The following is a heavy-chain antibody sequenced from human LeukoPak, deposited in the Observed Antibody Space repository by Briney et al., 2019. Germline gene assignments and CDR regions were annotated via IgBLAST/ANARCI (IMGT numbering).Heavy chain of an antibody. Sequence: MSSGTLSLTCTVSGGSITGYYWIWIRQPPGKGLEWIAYVRDNGESNYNPSLKSRVTISVDTRNNQISLRLNFVTAADTAIYYCARQPAGTAAFDIWGLGTMVTVSS. CDR3: ARQPAGTAAFDI. V-gene: IGHV4-59*08. J-gene: IGHJ3*02. CDR1: GGSITGYY. D-gene: IGHD1-14*01. CDR2: VRDNGES.